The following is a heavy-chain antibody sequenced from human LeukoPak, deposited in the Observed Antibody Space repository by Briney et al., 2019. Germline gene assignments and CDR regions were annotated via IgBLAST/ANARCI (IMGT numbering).Heavy chain of an antibody. CDR1: SGSFSGYS. CDR3: ARRVRSADYRLDY. D-gene: IGHD4-11*01. Sequence: SETLSLTCAVYSGSFSGYSWTWIRQPPGKSLEWVGEISPSGNTQYNPSLKSRVTISLDASKSQFYLKLNSVTAADTAVYYCARRVRSADYRLDYWGQGTLVTVSS. V-gene: IGHV4-34*01. CDR2: ISPSGNT. J-gene: IGHJ4*02.